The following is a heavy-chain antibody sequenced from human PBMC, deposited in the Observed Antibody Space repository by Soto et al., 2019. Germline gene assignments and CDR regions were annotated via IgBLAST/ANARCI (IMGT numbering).Heavy chain of an antibody. CDR2: ISGSGGST. J-gene: IGHJ4*02. V-gene: IGHV3-23*01. Sequence: EVQLLESGGDLVQPGGSLRLSCAASGFTFTTYAMTWVRQAPGKGLEWVSAISGSGGSTYYADSVKGRFTISRDNSKNTLYLQMNSLRDEDTAVYYCAKDKDTTFSPQDYWGQGTLVTVSS. D-gene: IGHD2-15*01. CDR1: GFTFTTYA. CDR3: AKDKDTTFSPQDY.